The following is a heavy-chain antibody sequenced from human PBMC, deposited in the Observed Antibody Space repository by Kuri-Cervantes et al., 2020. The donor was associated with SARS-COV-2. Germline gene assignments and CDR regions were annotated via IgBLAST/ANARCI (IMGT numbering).Heavy chain of an antibody. CDR1: GGSISSYY. Sequence: GSLRLSCTVSGGSISSYYWSWIRQPPGKGLEWIGYIYYSGSTNYNPSLKSRVTISVDTSKNQFSLKLSSVTAADTAVYYRARDSEVWSGSFDIWGQGTKVTVSS. J-gene: IGHJ3*02. CDR2: IYYSGST. CDR3: ARDSEVWSGSFDI. V-gene: IGHV4-59*01. D-gene: IGHD3-3*01.